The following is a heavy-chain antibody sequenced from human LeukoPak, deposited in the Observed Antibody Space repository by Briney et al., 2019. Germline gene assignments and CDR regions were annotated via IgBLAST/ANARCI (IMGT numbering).Heavy chain of an antibody. CDR1: GFPFSSYA. D-gene: IGHD3-9*01. Sequence: GGSLRLSCAASGFPFSSYAMSWVRQAPGKGLEWVSAISGSGGSTYYADSVKGRFTISRDNSKNTLYLQMNSLRAEDTAVYYCAKNVNYDILTGRIDYWGQGTLVTVSS. CDR3: AKNVNYDILTGRIDY. J-gene: IGHJ4*02. CDR2: ISGSGGST. V-gene: IGHV3-23*01.